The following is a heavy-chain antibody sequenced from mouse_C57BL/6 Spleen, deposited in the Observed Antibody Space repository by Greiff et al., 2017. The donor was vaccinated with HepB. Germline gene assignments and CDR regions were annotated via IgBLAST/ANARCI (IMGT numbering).Heavy chain of an antibody. J-gene: IGHJ4*01. CDR3: ARDAPYNYGPYAMDY. V-gene: IGHV7-1*01. CDR1: GFTFSDFY. D-gene: IGHD1-1*01. CDR2: SRNKANDYTT. Sequence: EVKLVESGGGLVQSGRSLRLSCATSGFTFSDFYMEWVRQAPGKGLEWIAASRNKANDYTTEYSASVKGRFIVSRDTSQSILYLQMNALRAEDTAIYYCARDAPYNYGPYAMDYWGQGTSVTVSS.